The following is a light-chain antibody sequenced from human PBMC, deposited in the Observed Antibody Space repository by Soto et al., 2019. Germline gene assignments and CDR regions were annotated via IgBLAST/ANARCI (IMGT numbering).Light chain of an antibody. CDR2: AGT. Sequence: DIQMTQSPSSLSASVGDRVTITCRASQDINSYLAWYQQKPGKAPNLLIYAGTSLQSGVPSRFSGSGSGTDFTLTIISLQPEDYATYYCQQSYSIPPTFGQGTKVDIK. CDR3: QQSYSIPPT. J-gene: IGKJ1*01. CDR1: QDINSY. V-gene: IGKV1-39*01.